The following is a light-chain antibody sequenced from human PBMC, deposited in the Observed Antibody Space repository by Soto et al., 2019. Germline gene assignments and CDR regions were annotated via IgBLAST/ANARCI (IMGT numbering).Light chain of an antibody. J-gene: IGKJ2*01. CDR2: KAS. CDR1: QSISSW. V-gene: IGKV1-5*03. Sequence: DIQMTQSPSTLSASVGDRVTITCRASQSISSWLAWYQQKPGKAPKLLIYKASSLESGVPSRFSGSGSGTEFTLTIIILQRDDVAPYYCQQYNSYSPYTFGQGNKLEIK. CDR3: QQYNSYSPYT.